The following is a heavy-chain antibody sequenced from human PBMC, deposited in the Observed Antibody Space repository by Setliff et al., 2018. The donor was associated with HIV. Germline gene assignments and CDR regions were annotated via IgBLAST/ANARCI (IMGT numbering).Heavy chain of an antibody. CDR3: ATPRPPQLYCSGGSCFDAFDL. CDR2: INTNTGNP. CDR1: AYVFTTYA. J-gene: IGHJ3*01. V-gene: IGHV7-4-1*02. Sequence: ASVKVSCKASAYVFTTYAMNWVRQAPGQGLEWMGWINTNTGNPTYAQGFTGRFVFSLDTSVSTAYLQISSLKAEDTAVYYCATPRPPQLYCSGGSCFDAFDLWGQGTMVTVSS. D-gene: IGHD2-15*01.